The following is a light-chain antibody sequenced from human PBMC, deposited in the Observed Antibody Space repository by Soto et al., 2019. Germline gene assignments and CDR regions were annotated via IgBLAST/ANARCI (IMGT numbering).Light chain of an antibody. CDR2: EVS. J-gene: IGLJ2*01. CDR3: ASYTSSSTSVX. CDR1: SSDVGGYKY. Sequence: QAVLTQPASVSGSPGQSITISCTGTSSDVGGYKYVSWYQQHPDKAPKLIIFEVSNRPSGISSRFSGSKSGNTASLTISGLQAEDEADYYCASYTSSSTSVXFGRGXKLXVL. V-gene: IGLV2-14*01.